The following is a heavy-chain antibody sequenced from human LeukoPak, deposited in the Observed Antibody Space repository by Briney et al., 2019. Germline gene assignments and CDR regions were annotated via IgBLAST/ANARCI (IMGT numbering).Heavy chain of an antibody. D-gene: IGHD5-12*01. CDR1: GFTFSSYA. Sequence: GGSLRLSCAASGFTFSSYAMSWVRQAPRKGLEWVSVVSGSGSSTDYADSVKGRFTISRDNAKNSLYLQMNSLRAEDTAMYYCARDSGYNAFDYWGQGTLVTVSS. CDR3: ARDSGYNAFDY. J-gene: IGHJ4*02. V-gene: IGHV3-23*01. CDR2: VSGSGSST.